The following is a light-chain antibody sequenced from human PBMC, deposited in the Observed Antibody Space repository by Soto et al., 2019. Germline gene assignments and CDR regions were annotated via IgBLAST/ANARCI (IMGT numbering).Light chain of an antibody. J-gene: IGKJ2*01. CDR2: GAS. CDR3: QQYYNWPPYT. CDR1: QSVSSN. V-gene: IGKV3-15*01. Sequence: EIVMTQSPATLSVSPGERATLSCRASQSVSSNLAWYQQKPGQAPRRLIYGASTRATGIPATFSGSGSGTEFTLTISSLQSEDFAVYYCQQYYNWPPYTFGQGTKLEIK.